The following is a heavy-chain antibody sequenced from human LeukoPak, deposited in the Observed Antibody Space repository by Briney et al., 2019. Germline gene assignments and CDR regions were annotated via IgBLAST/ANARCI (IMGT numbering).Heavy chain of an antibody. CDR3: ARDSGDLSYYSYMDV. V-gene: IGHV4-30-2*01. D-gene: IGHD3-10*01. Sequence: PSETLSLTCTVSGGSISNGGYYWSWIRQPPGKGLEWIGSIYHSGKTYYNPSLKSRVTTSVDTSKSQFSLKVSSVTAADTAVYYCARDSGDLSYYSYMDVWGKGTTVTVSS. J-gene: IGHJ6*03. CDR2: IYHSGKT. CDR1: GGSISNGGYY.